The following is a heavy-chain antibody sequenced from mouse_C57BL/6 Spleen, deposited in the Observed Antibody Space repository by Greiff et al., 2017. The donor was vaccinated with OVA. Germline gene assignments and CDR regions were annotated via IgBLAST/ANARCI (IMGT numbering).Heavy chain of an antibody. CDR3: TRMKNYGRSGSYIAY. D-gene: IGHD1-1*01. CDR2: IYPRSGNT. CDR1: GYTFTSYG. V-gene: IGHV1-81*01. J-gene: IGHJ3*01. Sequence: QVQLQQSGAELARPGASVKLSCKASGYTFTSYGISWVKQRTGQGLEWIGEIYPRSGNTYYNEKFKGKATLTADKSSSTAYMELRRLTSEDSAVSIYTRMKNYGRSGSYIAYWGQGTMVTVSA.